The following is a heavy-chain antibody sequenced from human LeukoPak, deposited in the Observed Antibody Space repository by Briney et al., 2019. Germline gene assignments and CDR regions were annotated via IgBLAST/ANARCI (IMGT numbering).Heavy chain of an antibody. CDR1: GFTFSSYD. CDR3: ARGGYCSGGSYALDFDY. Sequence: AGGSLRLSCAASGFTFSSYDMHWVRQATGKGLEWVSAISTAGDTYYPGSVKGRFTISRENAKNSLYLQMNSLRAGDTAVYYCARGGYCSGGSYALDFDYWGQGTLVTVSS. CDR2: ISTAGDT. D-gene: IGHD2-15*01. J-gene: IGHJ4*02. V-gene: IGHV3-13*01.